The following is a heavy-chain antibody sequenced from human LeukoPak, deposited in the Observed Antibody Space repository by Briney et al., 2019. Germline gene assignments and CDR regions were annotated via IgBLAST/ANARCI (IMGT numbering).Heavy chain of an antibody. Sequence: PGRSLRLSCAASGFTFSSYAMHWVRQAPGKGLEWVAVISYDGSNKYYADSVKGRFTISRDNSKNMLYLQMNSLRAEDTAVYYCARDVTPRYWGQGTLVTVSS. V-gene: IGHV3-30-3*01. CDR3: ARDVTPRY. CDR2: ISYDGSNK. CDR1: GFTFSSYA. J-gene: IGHJ4*02.